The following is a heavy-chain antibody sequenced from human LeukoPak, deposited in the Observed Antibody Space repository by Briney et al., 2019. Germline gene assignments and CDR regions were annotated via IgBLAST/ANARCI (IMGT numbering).Heavy chain of an antibody. Sequence: SGPTLVNPTQTLTLTCTFSGFSLSTSGMCVSWIRQPPGKALEWLARIDWDDDKYYSTSLKTRLTISKDTSKNQVVLTMTNMDPVDTATYYCARQYVLYYYDSSGYPDAFDIWGQGTMVTVSS. CDR2: IDWDDDK. CDR1: GFSLSTSGMC. D-gene: IGHD3-22*01. V-gene: IGHV2-70*11. J-gene: IGHJ3*02. CDR3: ARQYVLYYYDSSGYPDAFDI.